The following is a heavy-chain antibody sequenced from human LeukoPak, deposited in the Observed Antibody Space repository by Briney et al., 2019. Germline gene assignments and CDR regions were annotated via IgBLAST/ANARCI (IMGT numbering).Heavy chain of an antibody. Sequence: GGSLRLSCVASGFTFSTYAMNWIRQAPGKGLEWVAYFGSTGTIHYADSMRGRFTISRDNAEMSLFLQMNSLRAEDTAVYYCARGQPGVAAAGNLDYWGQGTLVTVSS. J-gene: IGHJ4*02. CDR1: GFTFSTYA. V-gene: IGHV3-48*03. D-gene: IGHD6-13*01. CDR3: ARGQPGVAAAGNLDY. CDR2: FGSTGTI.